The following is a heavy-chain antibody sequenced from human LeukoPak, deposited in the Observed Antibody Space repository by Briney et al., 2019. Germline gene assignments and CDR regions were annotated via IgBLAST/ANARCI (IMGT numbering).Heavy chain of an antibody. Sequence: PGGSLRLSCAASGFTFSSYGMHWVRQAPGKGLEWVAFIRYEGSNKYYADSVKGRFTISRDNSKNTLYLQMNSLRAEDTAVYYCAKNRRCSSTSCYEFYFDYWGQGTLVTVSS. CDR1: GFTFSSYG. V-gene: IGHV3-30*02. D-gene: IGHD2-2*01. CDR2: IRYEGSNK. J-gene: IGHJ4*02. CDR3: AKNRRCSSTSCYEFYFDY.